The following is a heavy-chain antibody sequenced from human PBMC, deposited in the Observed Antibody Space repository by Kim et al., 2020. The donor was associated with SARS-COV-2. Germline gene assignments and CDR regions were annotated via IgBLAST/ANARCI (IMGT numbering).Heavy chain of an antibody. V-gene: IGHV1-8*01. Sequence: ASVKVSCKASGYTFTSYDINWVRQATGQGLEWMGWMNPNSGNTGYAQKFQGRVTMTRNTSISTAYMELSSLRSEDTAVYYCARGRIIAARPHVYYYYMDVWGKGTTGTVSS. CDR1: GYTFTSYD. CDR2: MNPNSGNT. J-gene: IGHJ6*03. CDR3: ARGRIIAARPHVYYYYMDV. D-gene: IGHD6-6*01.